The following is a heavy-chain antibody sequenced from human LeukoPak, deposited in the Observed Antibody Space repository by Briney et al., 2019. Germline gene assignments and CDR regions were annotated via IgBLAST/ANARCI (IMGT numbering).Heavy chain of an antibody. V-gene: IGHV7-4-1*02. Sequence: ASVKVSCKASGYTFTSYAMNWVRQAPGQGLEWMGWINTNTGNPTYAQGFTGRFVFSLDTSVSTAYLQISSLKAEDTAVYYRARERNLFTVYYYGSGSSNIWGQGTMVTVSS. CDR3: ARERNLFTVYYYGSGSSNI. J-gene: IGHJ3*02. CDR2: INTNTGNP. CDR1: GYTFTSYA. D-gene: IGHD3-10*01.